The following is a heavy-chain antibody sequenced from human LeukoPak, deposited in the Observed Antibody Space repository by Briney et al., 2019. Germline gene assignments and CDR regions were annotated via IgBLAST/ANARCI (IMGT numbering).Heavy chain of an antibody. Sequence: GGSLRLSCAASGFTFSSYAMSWVRQAPGKGLEWVSAISGSGGSTYYADSVKGRFTISRDNSKNTLYLQMNTLRAEDTAVYYCAKGVVVVTANYWGQGTLVTVSS. CDR2: ISGSGGST. D-gene: IGHD2-21*02. CDR1: GFTFSSYA. CDR3: AKGVVVVTANY. J-gene: IGHJ4*02. V-gene: IGHV3-23*01.